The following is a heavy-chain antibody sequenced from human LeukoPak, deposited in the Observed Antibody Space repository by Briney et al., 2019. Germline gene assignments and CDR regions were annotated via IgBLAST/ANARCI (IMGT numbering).Heavy chain of an antibody. Sequence: SETLSLTCAVYGGSFSGYYWSWIRQPPGKGLEWIGEINHGGSTNYNPSLKSRVTISVDTSKNQFSLKLSSVTAADTAVYYCARVKYGSGSLIYYYYYMDVWGKGTTVTISS. CDR3: ARVKYGSGSLIYYYYYMDV. D-gene: IGHD3-10*01. J-gene: IGHJ6*03. CDR1: GGSFSGYY. V-gene: IGHV4-34*01. CDR2: INHGGST.